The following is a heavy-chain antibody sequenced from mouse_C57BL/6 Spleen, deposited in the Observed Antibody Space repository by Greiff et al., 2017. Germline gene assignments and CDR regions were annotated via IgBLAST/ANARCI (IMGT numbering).Heavy chain of an antibody. CDR3: ARTSGLLLYY. V-gene: IGHV1-4*01. J-gene: IGHJ2*01. D-gene: IGHD1-1*01. CDR1: GYTFTSYT. CDR2: INPSSGYT. Sequence: QVQLQQSGAELARPGASVKMSCKASGYTFTSYTMHWVKQRPGQGLEWIGYINPSSGYTKYNQKFKDKATLTADKSSSTAYMQLSSLTSEDSAVYYCARTSGLLLYYWGQGTTLTVSS.